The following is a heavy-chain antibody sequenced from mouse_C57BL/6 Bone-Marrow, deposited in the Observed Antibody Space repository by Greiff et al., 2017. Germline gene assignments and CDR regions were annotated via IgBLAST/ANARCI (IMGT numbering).Heavy chain of an antibody. Sequence: QVQLQQPGAELVKPGASVKLSCKASGYTFTSYWMHWVKQRPGQGLEWIGMIHPNSGSTNYNEKFKSKATLTVDKSSSTAYMQLSSLTSEDSAVYYCASLGRFDWSFDVWGTGTTVTVSS. CDR3: ASLGRFDWSFDV. CDR1: GYTFTSYW. D-gene: IGHD4-1*01. V-gene: IGHV1-64*01. CDR2: IHPNSGST. J-gene: IGHJ1*03.